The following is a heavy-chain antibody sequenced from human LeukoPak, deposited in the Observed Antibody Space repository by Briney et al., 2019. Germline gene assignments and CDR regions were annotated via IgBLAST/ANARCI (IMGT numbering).Heavy chain of an antibody. CDR3: ARDVPGSIGTTARFDP. CDR1: GYTFTSYY. D-gene: IGHD1-1*01. J-gene: IGHJ5*02. CDR2: ISTYNVNT. Sequence: ASVKVSCKASGYTFTSYYMHWVRQAPGQGLEWMGWISTYNVNTNYAQKFQGRVTMTTDTSTSTAYMELRSLRSDDTAVYYCARDVPGSIGTTARFDPWGQGTLVTVSS. V-gene: IGHV1-18*04.